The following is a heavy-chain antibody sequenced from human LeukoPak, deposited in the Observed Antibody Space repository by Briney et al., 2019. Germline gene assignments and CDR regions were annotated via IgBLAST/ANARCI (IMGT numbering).Heavy chain of an antibody. Sequence: ASVKVSCKASGYTFTSYYMHWVRQAPGQGLEWMGIINPSGGSTSYAQKFQGRVTMTRDTSTSTVYMELSSLRSEDTAVYYCAREGEFVGATTNPSAFDIWGQGTMVTVSS. D-gene: IGHD1-26*01. CDR3: AREGEFVGATTNPSAFDI. V-gene: IGHV1-46*01. CDR1: GYTFTSYY. J-gene: IGHJ3*02. CDR2: INPSGGST.